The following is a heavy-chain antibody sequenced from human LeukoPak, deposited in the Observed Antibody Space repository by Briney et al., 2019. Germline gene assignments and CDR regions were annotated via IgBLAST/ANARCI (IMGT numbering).Heavy chain of an antibody. CDR3: ARDYDVPPYYYYYGMDV. V-gene: IGHV3-23*01. CDR2: ISGSGGNT. J-gene: IGHJ6*02. D-gene: IGHD5-12*01. CDR1: EFTFSSYG. Sequence: PGASLRLPCAASEFTFSSYGMTWVRQAPGKGLEWVSGISGSGGNTYYADSVKGRFTISRDNSKNTLYLQMNSLRAEDTAVYYCARDYDVPPYYYYYGMDVWGQGTAVTVSS.